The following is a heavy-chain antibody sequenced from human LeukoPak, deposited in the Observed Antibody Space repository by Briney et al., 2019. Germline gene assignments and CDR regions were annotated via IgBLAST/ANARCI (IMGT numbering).Heavy chain of an antibody. CDR1: GFTFSSYA. D-gene: IGHD6-19*01. CDR2: ISYDGSNK. Sequence: GGSLRLSCAASGFTFSSYAMHWVRQAPGKGLEWVAVISYDGSNKYYADPVKGRFTISRDNSKNTLYLQMNSLRAEDTAVYYCARDSSGWKFDYWGQGTLVTVSS. J-gene: IGHJ4*02. CDR3: ARDSSGWKFDY. V-gene: IGHV3-30*01.